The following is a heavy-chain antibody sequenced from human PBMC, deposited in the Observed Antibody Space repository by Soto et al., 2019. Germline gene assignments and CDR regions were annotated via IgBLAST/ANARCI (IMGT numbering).Heavy chain of an antibody. CDR1: GGSINSGGYY. D-gene: IGHD3-22*01. J-gene: IGHJ4*02. CDR2: INYSGST. V-gene: IGHV4-31*03. CDR3: AGNYYNSKVYGY. Sequence: LSLTCTVSGGSINSGGYYWSWIRQHPGKGLEWIGYINYSGSTNYNASLKSRVIISRDTSKNQLSLNLSSVTAADTAIYYCAGNYYNSKVYGYWGQGTLVTVSS.